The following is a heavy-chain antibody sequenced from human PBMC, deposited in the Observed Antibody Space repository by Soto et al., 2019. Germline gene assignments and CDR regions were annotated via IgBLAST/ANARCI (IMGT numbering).Heavy chain of an antibody. Sequence: GGSPRLSCAASGFTFCNYAVTCVRQAPGKGLEWVSTISGSGGSTYYADSVKGRFTISRDNSKNTLYLQMNSLRAEDTAVYYCAKDQGSSWYEIDYWGQGTLVTVSS. CDR2: ISGSGGST. CDR1: GFTFCNYA. CDR3: AKDQGSSWYEIDY. D-gene: IGHD6-13*01. V-gene: IGHV3-23*01. J-gene: IGHJ4*02.